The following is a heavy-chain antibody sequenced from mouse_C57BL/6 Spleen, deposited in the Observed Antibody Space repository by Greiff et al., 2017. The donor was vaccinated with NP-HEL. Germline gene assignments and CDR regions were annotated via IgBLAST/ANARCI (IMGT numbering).Heavy chain of an antibody. J-gene: IGHJ4*01. V-gene: IGHV14-4*01. CDR1: GFNFKDDY. D-gene: IGHD3-2*02. CDR3: TVDSSGYVRNLGDD. CDR2: IDPENGGT. Sequence: VQLQQSGAELVRPGASVKLSCTASGFNFKDDYMHWVKQRPEQGLEWIGWIDPENGGTEYASKFKGKATMTADTSSNTAYLQLSSLTSEDTAVYYCTVDSSGYVRNLGDDWGQGTSVTVAS.